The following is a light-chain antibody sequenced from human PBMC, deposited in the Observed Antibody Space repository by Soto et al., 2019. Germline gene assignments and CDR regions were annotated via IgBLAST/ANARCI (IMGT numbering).Light chain of an antibody. CDR3: ATWDDSLNGMV. Sequence: QSVLTQPPSLSEAPGQRVTMSCSGSSSNIGSNAVNWYQQHSGKAPRLLRYYDDFRPSGVSDRFSGSKSGTSASLAISGLQSEDEAEYFCATWDDSLNGMVFGGGTKLTVL. CDR2: YDD. V-gene: IGLV1-36*01. CDR1: SSNIGSNA. J-gene: IGLJ3*02.